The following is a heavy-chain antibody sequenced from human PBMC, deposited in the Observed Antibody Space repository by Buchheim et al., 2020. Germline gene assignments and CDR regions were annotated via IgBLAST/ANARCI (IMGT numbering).Heavy chain of an antibody. CDR2: LYDAGGA. V-gene: IGHV4-59*01. CDR3: ARLLWSGYSYAMDV. Sequence: QVQLQESGPGLVKPSETLSLTCTVSRTSISDNFWSWIWQPPGKGLEWIGFLYDAGGANYNSSLKSRVSMSVDTSINQFSLTLRSVTPSDTAVYFCARLLWSGYSYAMDVWGQGTT. J-gene: IGHJ6*02. CDR1: RTSISDNF. D-gene: IGHD3-3*01.